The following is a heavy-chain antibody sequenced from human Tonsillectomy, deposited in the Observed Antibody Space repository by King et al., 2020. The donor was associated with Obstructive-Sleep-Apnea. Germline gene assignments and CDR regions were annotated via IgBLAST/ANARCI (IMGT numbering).Heavy chain of an antibody. CDR2: ISGRGGST. CDR1: GFTFSSDA. J-gene: IGHJ3*02. V-gene: IGHV3-23*04. CDR3: AKCSSGEMATISADDAFDI. D-gene: IGHD5-24*01. Sequence: QLVQSGGGLVQPGGSLRLSCAASGFTFSSDAMSWVRQAPGKGLEWVSAISGRGGSTYYADSVKGRLTISRDNSKNTLYLQMNSLRAEDTAVYYCAKCSSGEMATISADDAFDIWGQGTMVTVSS.